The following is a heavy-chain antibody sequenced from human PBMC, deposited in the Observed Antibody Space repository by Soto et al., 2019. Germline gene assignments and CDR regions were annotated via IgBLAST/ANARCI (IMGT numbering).Heavy chain of an antibody. CDR3: ARYLDSSGLSPDWFDP. D-gene: IGHD3-22*01. CDR2: IFINGRT. J-gene: IGHJ5*02. V-gene: IGHV4-4*07. Sequence: QVQLQESGPGLVKPSETLSLTCTVSGGSLSSYYWSWIRQPARKGLQLIGRIFINGRTNDNPSLKSRVIMSVDTSKKQFSLKLAFVTAADTAVYYCARYLDSSGLSPDWFDPWGQRTLVTVSS. CDR1: GGSLSSYY.